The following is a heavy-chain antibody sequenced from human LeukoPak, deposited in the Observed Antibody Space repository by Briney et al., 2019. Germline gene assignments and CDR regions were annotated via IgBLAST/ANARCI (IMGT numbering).Heavy chain of an antibody. CDR1: GFTFSTFA. D-gene: IGHD3-22*01. CDR2: IKQDGSEK. CDR3: ASSYYYDSSGYVY. J-gene: IGHJ4*02. V-gene: IGHV3-7*01. Sequence: GGSLRLSCAASGFTFSTFAMSWVRQAPGKGLEWVANIKQDGSEKYYVDSVKGRFTISRDNAKNSLYLQMNSLRAEDTAVYYCASSYYYDSSGYVYWGQGTLVTVSS.